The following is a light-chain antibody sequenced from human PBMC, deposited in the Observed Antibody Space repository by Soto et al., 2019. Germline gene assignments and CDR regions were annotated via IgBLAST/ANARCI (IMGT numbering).Light chain of an antibody. CDR1: QSVTSSS. V-gene: IGKV3-20*01. J-gene: IGKJ1*01. CDR2: GAS. Sequence: EIVLTQSPGTLSLSPGERATLSCRASQSVTSSSLAWHQQKPGQAPRLLIYGASSRATGIPDRFSGSGSGTDFTLTITRLEPEDFAVYYCQQYGSSPWTFGQGTKVEIK. CDR3: QQYGSSPWT.